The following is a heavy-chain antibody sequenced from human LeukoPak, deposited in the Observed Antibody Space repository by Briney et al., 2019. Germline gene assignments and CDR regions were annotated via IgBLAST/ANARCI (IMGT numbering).Heavy chain of an antibody. CDR2: INWNGGST. CDR3: ARAGRPYYYGSGIDY. Sequence: PGGSLRLSCAASGFTFDDYGMSWVRQPPGKGLEWVSGINWNGGSTGYAGSVKGRFTISRDNAKNSLYLQMNSLRAEDTALYYCARAGRPYYYGSGIDYWGQGTLVTVSS. J-gene: IGHJ4*02. D-gene: IGHD3-10*01. CDR1: GFTFDDYG. V-gene: IGHV3-20*04.